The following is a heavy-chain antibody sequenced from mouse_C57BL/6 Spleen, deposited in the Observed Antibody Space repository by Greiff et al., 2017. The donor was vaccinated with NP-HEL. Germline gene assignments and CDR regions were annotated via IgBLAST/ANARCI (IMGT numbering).Heavy chain of an antibody. D-gene: IGHD2-4*01. CDR2: IRLKSDNYAT. J-gene: IGHJ2*01. CDR1: GFTFSNYW. Sequence: EVQRVESGGGLVQPGGSMKLSCVASGFTFSNYWMNWVRQSPEKGLEWVAQIRLKSDNYATHYAESVKGRFTISRDDSKSSVYLQMNNLRAEDTGIYYCTGSGIIYYDYDDADFDYWGQGTTLTVSS. V-gene: IGHV6-3*01. CDR3: TGSGIIYYDYDDADFDY.